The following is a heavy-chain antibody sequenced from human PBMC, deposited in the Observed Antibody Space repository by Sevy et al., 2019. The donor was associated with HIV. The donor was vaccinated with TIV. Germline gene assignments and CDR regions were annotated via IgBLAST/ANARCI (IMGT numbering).Heavy chain of an antibody. CDR3: ARDGGYCSSTSCYETTSE. CDR2: ISSSSSYI. Sequence: GGSLSLSCAASGFTFSSYSMNWVRQAPGKGLEWVSSISSSSSYIYYADSVKGRFTISRDNAKNSLYLQMNSLRAEDTAVYYCARDGGYCSSTSCYETTSEWGQGTLVTVSS. V-gene: IGHV3-21*01. D-gene: IGHD2-2*01. J-gene: IGHJ4*02. CDR1: GFTFSSYS.